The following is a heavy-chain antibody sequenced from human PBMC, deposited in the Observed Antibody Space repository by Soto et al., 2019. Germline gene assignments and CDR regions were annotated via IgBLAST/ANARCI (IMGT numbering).Heavy chain of an antibody. Sequence: PGGSLRLSCAASGFTFSSYAMHWVRQAPGKGLEWVAVISYDGSNKYYADSVKGRFTISRDNSKNTLYLQMNSLRAEDTAVYYCARGTDILTGYSYYYYYGMDVWGQGTTVTVSS. J-gene: IGHJ6*02. D-gene: IGHD3-9*01. CDR3: ARGTDILTGYSYYYYYGMDV. CDR2: ISYDGSNK. V-gene: IGHV3-30-3*01. CDR1: GFTFSSYA.